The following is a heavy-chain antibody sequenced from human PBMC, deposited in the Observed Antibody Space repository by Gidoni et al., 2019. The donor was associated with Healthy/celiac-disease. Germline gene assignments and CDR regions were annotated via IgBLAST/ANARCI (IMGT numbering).Heavy chain of an antibody. CDR3: AKDAADTAMVYYYYYGMDV. D-gene: IGHD5-18*01. Sequence: EVQLLESGGGLVQPGGSLRLSCAASGFTFSSYAMSWVRQAPGKGLEWVSAISGSGGSTYYADSVKGRFTISRDNSKNTLYLQMNSLRAEDTAVYYCAKDAADTAMVYYYYYGMDVWGQGTTVTVSS. CDR2: ISGSGGST. J-gene: IGHJ6*02. CDR1: GFTFSSYA. V-gene: IGHV3-23*01.